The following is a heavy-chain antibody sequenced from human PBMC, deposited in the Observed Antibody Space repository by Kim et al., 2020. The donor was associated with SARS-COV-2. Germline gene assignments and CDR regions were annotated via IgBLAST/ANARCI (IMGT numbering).Heavy chain of an antibody. CDR2: IKQEGSEK. V-gene: IGHV3-7*04. CDR1: GFTFNTYW. Sequence: GGSLRLSCAASGFTFNTYWMTWVRQAPGKGLEWVASIKQEGSEKYYVDSVKGRFTISRDDAKNSLYLQMNSLRAEDTAVYYCARAYYGCNFYWGQGTLVTVSS. D-gene: IGHD3-10*01. J-gene: IGHJ4*02. CDR3: ARAYYGCNFY.